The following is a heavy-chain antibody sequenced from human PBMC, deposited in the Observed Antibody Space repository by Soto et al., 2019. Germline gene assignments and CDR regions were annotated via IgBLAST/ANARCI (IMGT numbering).Heavy chain of an antibody. CDR1: GFTFSSYG. D-gene: IGHD6-19*01. CDR2: IWYDGSNK. CDR3: ARDREIAVDETCLDY. V-gene: IGHV3-33*01. J-gene: IGHJ4*02. Sequence: QVKLVESGGGVVQPGRSLRLSCAASGFTFSSYGMHWVRQAPGKGLEWVAVIWYDGSNKYYADSVKGRFTSSRDNSKNTLDLHMNSLRAADTAVYYCARDREIAVDETCLDYWGQGTLVTVAS.